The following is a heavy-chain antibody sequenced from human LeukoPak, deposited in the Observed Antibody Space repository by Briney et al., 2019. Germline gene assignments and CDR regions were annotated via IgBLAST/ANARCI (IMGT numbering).Heavy chain of an antibody. V-gene: IGHV3-23*01. J-gene: IGHJ4*02. CDR3: AKGSSGDYGGRFDY. D-gene: IGHD1-26*01. Sequence: PGGSLRLSCAASGFTFSRYALSWVRQAPGKGLEWVSGTIYSEDNTYYADSVKGRFTISRDNSRDMLYLQMNSLRAEDTAVYYCAKGSSGDYGGRFDYWGQGTLVTVSS. CDR2: TIYSEDNT. CDR1: GFTFSRYA.